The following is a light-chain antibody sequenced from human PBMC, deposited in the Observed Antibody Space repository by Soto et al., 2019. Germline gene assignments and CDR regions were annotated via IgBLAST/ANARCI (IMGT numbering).Light chain of an antibody. J-gene: IGLJ1*01. CDR1: SSDIGAYIY. CDR3: SSYTSSTAHV. CDR2: EVS. V-gene: IGLV2-8*01. Sequence: QSVLTQPPSASGSPGQSVTISCTGTSSDIGAYIYVSWYQQHPGKAPKLMISEVSRRPSGVPERFSGSKSGNTASLTVSALQADDEAHYYCSSYTSSTAHVFGTGTK.